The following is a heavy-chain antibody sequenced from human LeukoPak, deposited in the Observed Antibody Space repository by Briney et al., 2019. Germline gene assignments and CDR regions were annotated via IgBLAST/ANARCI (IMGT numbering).Heavy chain of an antibody. CDR3: AKGYDSSGYYPWYFDY. D-gene: IGHD3-22*01. CDR2: ISYDGSNK. V-gene: IGHV3-30*18. CDR1: GFTFSSYD. J-gene: IGHJ4*02. Sequence: SGGSLRLSCAASGFTFSSYDMHWVRQAPGKGLEWVAVISYDGSNKYYADSVKGRFTISRDNSKNTLYLQMNSLRAEDTTVYYCAKGYDSSGYYPWYFDYWGQGTLVTVSS.